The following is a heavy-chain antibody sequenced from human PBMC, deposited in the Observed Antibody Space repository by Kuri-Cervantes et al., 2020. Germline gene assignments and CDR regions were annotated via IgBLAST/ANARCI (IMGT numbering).Heavy chain of an antibody. J-gene: IGHJ6*03. V-gene: IGHV4-34*01. CDR2: INHSGST. CDR3: ARGRGYSSSSDYYYYYMDV. D-gene: IGHD6-13*01. Sequence: SETLSLTCAVYGGSFSGYYWSWIRQPPGKGLEWIGEINHSGSTNYNPSLKSRGTISVDTSKNQFSLKLSSVTAADTAVYYFARGRGYSSSSDYYYYYMDVWGKGTTVTVSS. CDR1: GGSFSGYY.